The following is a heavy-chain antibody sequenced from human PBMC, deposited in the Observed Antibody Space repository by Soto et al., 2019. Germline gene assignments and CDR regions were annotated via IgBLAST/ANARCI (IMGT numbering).Heavy chain of an antibody. J-gene: IGHJ6*02. Sequence: QVQLVESGGGVVQPGRSLRLSCAASGFTFSSYAMHWVRQAPGKGLEWVAVISYDGSNKYYADSVKGRFTISRNNSKNTLYLQMNSLRAEDTAVCYCARGRQADYHYYGRDVWGQGTTVTVSS. V-gene: IGHV3-30-3*01. CDR1: GFTFSSYA. CDR3: ARGRQADYHYYGRDV. CDR2: ISYDGSNK.